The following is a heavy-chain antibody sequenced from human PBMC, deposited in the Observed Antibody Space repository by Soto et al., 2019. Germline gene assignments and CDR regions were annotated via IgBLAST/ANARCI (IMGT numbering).Heavy chain of an antibody. Sequence: GSGPTLVNPIQTLTLTCTFSGFSLSTTAVGVGWVRQPPGKALEWLALIYWNDEKRYSPSLKNRLSITKDTSKTRVVLTMTNMDPLDTARYYCTHRRAGLNGVWGQGILVTVSS. CDR2: IYWNDEK. CDR1: GFSLSTTAVG. J-gene: IGHJ1*01. CDR3: THRRAGLNGV. V-gene: IGHV2-5*01. D-gene: IGHD2-8*01.